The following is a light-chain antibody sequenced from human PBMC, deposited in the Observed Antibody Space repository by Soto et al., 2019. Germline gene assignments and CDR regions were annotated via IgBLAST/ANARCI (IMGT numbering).Light chain of an antibody. J-gene: IGKJ2*02. CDR3: HQYNNWPPGT. Sequence: EIVMTQSPATLSVSPGERATLSCRASQSISSNLAWSQQKPGQAPSLLLYGASTRATGIPARFSGSGSGTDFTLTISSLQSEDFAVYYCHQYNNWPPGTFGQGTKLEIK. CDR2: GAS. V-gene: IGKV3-15*01. CDR1: QSISSN.